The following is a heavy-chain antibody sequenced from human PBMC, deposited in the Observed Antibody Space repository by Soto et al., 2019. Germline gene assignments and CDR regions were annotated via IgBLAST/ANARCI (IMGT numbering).Heavy chain of an antibody. J-gene: IGHJ6*03. CDR1: GGTYSSYT. V-gene: IGHV1-69*02. CDR2: IIPILGIA. CDR3: ARADIGSAPGDRYYYYYMDV. D-gene: IGHD1-26*01. Sequence: GTSVKVSCEASGGTYSSYTISWVRQAPEQGLEWMGRIIPILGIANYAQKFQGRVTITADKSTSTAYMELSSLRSEDTAVYYCARADIGSAPGDRYYYYYMDVWGKGTTVTVSS.